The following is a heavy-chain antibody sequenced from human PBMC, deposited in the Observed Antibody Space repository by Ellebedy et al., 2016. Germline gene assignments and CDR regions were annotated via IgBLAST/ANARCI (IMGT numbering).Heavy chain of an antibody. CDR2: ISSSSSYI. CDR1: GFTFSSYS. Sequence: GESLKISXAASGFTFSSYSMNWVRQAPGKGLEWVSSISSSSSYIYYADSVKGRFTISRDNAKNSLYLQMNSLRAEDTAVYYCARTEGSLNPFDIWGQGTMVTVSS. J-gene: IGHJ3*02. V-gene: IGHV3-21*01. CDR3: ARTEGSLNPFDI. D-gene: IGHD1-14*01.